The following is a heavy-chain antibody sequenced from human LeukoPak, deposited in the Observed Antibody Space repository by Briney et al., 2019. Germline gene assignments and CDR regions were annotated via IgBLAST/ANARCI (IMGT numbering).Heavy chain of an antibody. CDR2: A. D-gene: IGHD6-13*01. J-gene: IGHJ4*02. CDR3: ARVRGIAAAPSFTYYFDY. Sequence: ANYTQKFQGRVTITADESTSTAYMELSSLRSEDTAVYYCARVRGIAAAPSFTYYFDYWGQGTLVTVSS. V-gene: IGHV1-69*01.